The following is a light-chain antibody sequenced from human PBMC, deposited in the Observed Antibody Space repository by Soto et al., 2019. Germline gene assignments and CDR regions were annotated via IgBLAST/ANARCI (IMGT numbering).Light chain of an antibody. Sequence: QSALTQPASVSGSPGQSITISCTGTNSDVGGYNYVSWYQQYPGEAPKLMIYDVINRPSWVSNRFSGSKSGNTASLTISGLQAEDEADYYCGSYRTNSPYVFGTGTKVTVL. CDR2: DVI. CDR3: GSYRTNSPYV. CDR1: NSDVGGYNY. J-gene: IGLJ1*01. V-gene: IGLV2-14*01.